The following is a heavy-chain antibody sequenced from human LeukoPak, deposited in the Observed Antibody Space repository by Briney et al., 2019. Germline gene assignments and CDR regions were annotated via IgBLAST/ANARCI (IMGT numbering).Heavy chain of an antibody. CDR3: AGTNRDGYSMPGFDY. CDR2: IYYSGST. Sequence: SETLSLTCTVSGGSISPYYWSWTRQPPGKGLEWIGYIYYSGSTNYNPSLKSRVTISVDTSKNQFSLKVTSVTAADTAVYYCAGTNRDGYSMPGFDYWGQGTLVTVSS. D-gene: IGHD2-15*01. J-gene: IGHJ4*02. V-gene: IGHV4-59*08. CDR1: GGSISPYY.